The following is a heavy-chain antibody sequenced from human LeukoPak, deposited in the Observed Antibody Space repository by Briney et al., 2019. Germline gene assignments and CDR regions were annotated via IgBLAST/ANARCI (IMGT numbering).Heavy chain of an antibody. J-gene: IGHJ4*02. V-gene: IGHV5-51*01. CDR1: GYSFTSYW. Sequence: GESLKISCKGSGYSFTSYWIGWVRQMPGKGLDWMGIIYPGDSDTRYSPSFQGQVTISADKSISTAYLQWSSLKASDTAMYYCATCIAVAGTAFDYWGQGTLVTVSS. D-gene: IGHD6-19*01. CDR3: ATCIAVAGTAFDY. CDR2: IYPGDSDT.